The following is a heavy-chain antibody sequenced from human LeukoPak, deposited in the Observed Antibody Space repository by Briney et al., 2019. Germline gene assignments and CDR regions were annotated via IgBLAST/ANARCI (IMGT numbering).Heavy chain of an antibody. Sequence: ASVKVSCKASGYTFTSCYMHWVRQAPGQGLELMGIINPSGGSTSYAQKFQGRVTMTRDTSTSTVYMELSSLRSEDTAVYYCARGFESFHLGSPESSFDYWGQGTLVTVSS. CDR1: GYTFTSCY. CDR3: ARGFESFHLGSPESSFDY. CDR2: INPSGGST. J-gene: IGHJ4*02. D-gene: IGHD3-22*01. V-gene: IGHV1-46*01.